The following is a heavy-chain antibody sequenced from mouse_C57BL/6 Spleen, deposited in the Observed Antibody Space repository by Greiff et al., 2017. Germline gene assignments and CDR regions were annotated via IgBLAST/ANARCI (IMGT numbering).Heavy chain of an antibody. Sequence: EVKLMESGGGLVQPGGSLRLSCAVSGFTFTDYYMSWFRQPPGKALEWLGFISNKANGYTTEYRASVKDRFTISRDNSQSILYLQMNALRAEYSATCYGTRSHYYYGSSPNWDVEVWGTETTVTVSS. CDR1: GFTFTDYY. D-gene: IGHD1-1*01. CDR3: TRSHYYYGSSPNWDVEV. V-gene: IGHV7-3*01. J-gene: IGHJ1*03. CDR2: ISNKANGYTT.